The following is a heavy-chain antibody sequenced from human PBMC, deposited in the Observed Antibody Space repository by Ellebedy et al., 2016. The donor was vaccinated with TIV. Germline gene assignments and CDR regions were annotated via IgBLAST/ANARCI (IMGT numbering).Heavy chain of an antibody. D-gene: IGHD3-10*01. CDR2: LSSDGSNK. CDR3: ARGGSSGGSDY. V-gene: IGHV3-30*03. CDR1: GFTFRSHG. J-gene: IGHJ4*02. Sequence: GGSLRLXXVASGFTFRSHGIYWVRQAPGKGLEWVAVLSSDGSNKYYADSVKGRFNISRDNSKNTLYLQMNSLITDDMAVYYCARGGSSGGSDYWGQGTLVTVSS.